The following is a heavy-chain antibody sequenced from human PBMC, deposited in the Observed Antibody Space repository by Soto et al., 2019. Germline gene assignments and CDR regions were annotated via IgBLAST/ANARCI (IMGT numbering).Heavy chain of an antibody. CDR2: ISGSGGST. Sequence: EVQLLESGGGLVQPGGSLRLSCASSVFTFSSYAMSWVRQAPGKGLEWVSAISGSGGSTYYADSVKGRFTISRDNSKNTLYLQMNSLRAEDTAVYYCAKAYRTSGIAVAGTISDYWGQGTLVTVSS. CDR1: VFTFSSYA. J-gene: IGHJ4*02. CDR3: AKAYRTSGIAVAGTISDY. D-gene: IGHD6-19*01. V-gene: IGHV3-23*01.